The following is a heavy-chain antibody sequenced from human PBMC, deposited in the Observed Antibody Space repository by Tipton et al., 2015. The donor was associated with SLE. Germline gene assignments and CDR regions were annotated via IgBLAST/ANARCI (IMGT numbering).Heavy chain of an antibody. D-gene: IGHD1-26*01. V-gene: IGHV4-4*02. J-gene: IGHJ4*02. CDR1: GGPIISSNW. CDR3: ARGVLGGSYPY. Sequence: TLSLTCAVSGGPIISSNWWSWVRQSPGKGLEWIGETYHGVTTNYNPSLESRTTISVDTSKNQFSLKLSSVTAADTVVYYCARGVLGGSYPYWGQGTLVTVSS. CDR2: TYHGVTT.